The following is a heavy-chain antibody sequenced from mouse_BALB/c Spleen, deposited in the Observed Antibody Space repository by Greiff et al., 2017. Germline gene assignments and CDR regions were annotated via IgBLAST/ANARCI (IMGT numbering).Heavy chain of an antibody. V-gene: IGHV2-9-2*01. CDR1: GFSLTSYD. D-gene: IGHD4-1*01. CDR2: IWTGGGT. CDR3: VRDGKWDEYYAMDY. Sequence: VMLVESGPGLVAPSQSLSITCTVSGFSLTSYDISWIRQPPGKGLEWLGVIWTGGGTNYNSAFMSRLSISKDNSKSQVFLKMNSLQTDDTAIYYGVRDGKWDEYYAMDYWGQGTSVTVSS. J-gene: IGHJ4*01.